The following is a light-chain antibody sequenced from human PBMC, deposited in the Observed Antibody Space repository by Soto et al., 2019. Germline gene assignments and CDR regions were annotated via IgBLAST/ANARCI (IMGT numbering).Light chain of an antibody. Sequence: QAVVTQPPSVSGAPGQRVTISCTGSSSNIGAGYDVHWYQQLPGTAPKLLIYGNSNRPSGVPDRFSGSKSGTSASLAITGLEGEDEGANYCQSYDSSLGGSVFGGGTKLTVL. CDR1: SSNIGAGYD. CDR2: GNS. J-gene: IGLJ2*01. CDR3: QSYDSSLGGSV. V-gene: IGLV1-40*01.